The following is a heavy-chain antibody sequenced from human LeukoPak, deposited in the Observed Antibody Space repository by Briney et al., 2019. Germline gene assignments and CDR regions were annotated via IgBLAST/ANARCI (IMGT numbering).Heavy chain of an antibody. CDR2: ISPSGST. D-gene: IGHD4-17*01. CDR3: ARGSVRLDY. J-gene: IGHJ4*02. CDR1: GDSLSSSDNY. V-gene: IGHV4-61*02. Sequence: SETLSLTCTVSGDSLSSSDNYWSWIRQPAGKGLEWIGRISPSGSTIYNPSLKSRVTLSVDTSKNQFSLKLTSVTAADTAIYCCARGSVRLDYWGEGTLVTVSS.